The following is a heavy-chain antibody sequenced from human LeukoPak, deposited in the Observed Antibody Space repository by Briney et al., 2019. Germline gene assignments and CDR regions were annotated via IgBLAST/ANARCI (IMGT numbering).Heavy chain of an antibody. J-gene: IGHJ4*02. D-gene: IGHD3-22*01. V-gene: IGHV4-31*03. CDR3: ARVGGGNYYDSSGPSISSDY. CDR2: IYYSGST. Sequence: SETLSLTCTVSGGSISSGGYYWSWIRQHPGKGLEWIGYIYYSGSTYYNPSLKSRVTISVDTSKNQFSLKLSSVTAADTAVYYCARVGGGNYYDSSGPSISSDYWGQGTLVTVSS. CDR1: GGSISSGGYY.